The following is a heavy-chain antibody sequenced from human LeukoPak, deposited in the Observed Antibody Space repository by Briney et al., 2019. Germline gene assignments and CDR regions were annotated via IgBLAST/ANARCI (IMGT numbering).Heavy chain of an antibody. V-gene: IGHV4-34*01. Sequence: SETLSLTCAVYGGSFSGYYWSWIRQPPGKGLEWIGEINHSGSTNYNPSLKSRVTISVDTSKNQFSLKLSSVTAADTAVYYCARDYCSGGSCYSRDHYGMDVWGQGTTVTFSS. CDR1: GGSFSGYY. D-gene: IGHD2-15*01. J-gene: IGHJ6*02. CDR3: ARDYCSGGSCYSRDHYGMDV. CDR2: INHSGST.